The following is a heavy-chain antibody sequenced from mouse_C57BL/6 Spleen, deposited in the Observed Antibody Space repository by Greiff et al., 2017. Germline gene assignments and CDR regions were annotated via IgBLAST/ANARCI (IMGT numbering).Heavy chain of an antibody. CDR1: GFSLTSYA. CDR3: ASSYDYDGGHFDD. J-gene: IGHJ2*01. D-gene: IGHD2-4*01. V-gene: IGHV2-9-1*01. CDR2: IWTGGGT. Sequence: QVQLQQSGPGLVAPSQSLSITCTVSGFSLTSYAISWVRQPPGKGLEWLGVIWTGGGTNYNSALKSRLSLSKDNSKSQVFLKLNSLQTDDTARYYCASSYDYDGGHFDDWGQGTTLTVSS.